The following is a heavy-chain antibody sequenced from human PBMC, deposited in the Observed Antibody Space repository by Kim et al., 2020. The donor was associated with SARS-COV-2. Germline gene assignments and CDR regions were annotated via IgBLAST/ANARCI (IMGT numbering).Heavy chain of an antibody. V-gene: IGHV3-48*02. Sequence: GGSLRLSCAASGFTFSSYSMNWVRQAPGKGLEWVSYISSSSSTIYYADSVKGRFTISRDNAKNSLYLQMNSLRDEDTAVYYCARTYYDFWSGYPPGPYYYGMGVWGPGTTVTVSS. J-gene: IGHJ6*02. D-gene: IGHD3-3*01. CDR3: ARTYYDFWSGYPPGPYYYGMGV. CDR1: GFTFSSYS. CDR2: ISSSSSTI.